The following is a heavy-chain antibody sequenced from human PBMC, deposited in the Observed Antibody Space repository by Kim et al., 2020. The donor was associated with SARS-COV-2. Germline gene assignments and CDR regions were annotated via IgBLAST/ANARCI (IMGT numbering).Heavy chain of an antibody. Sequence: AGSVKGRCTISRDNSKRTLYLQMNSLGAEDTAVYYCAKDSGNDYGDQLDSWGQGTLVTVSS. V-gene: IGHV3-23*01. D-gene: IGHD4-17*01. CDR3: AKDSGNDYGDQLDS. J-gene: IGHJ5*01.